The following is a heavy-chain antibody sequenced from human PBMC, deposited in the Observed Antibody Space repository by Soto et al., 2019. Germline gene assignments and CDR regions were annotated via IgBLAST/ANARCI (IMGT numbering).Heavy chain of an antibody. J-gene: IGHJ6*02. D-gene: IGHD2-15*01. Sequence: SETLSLTCAVSGGSISSGGYSWSWIRQPPGKGLEWIGYIYHSGCTYYNPSLKSRVTISVDRSKNQFSLKLSSVTAADTAVYYCARAPGYCSGGSCYGYYYGMDVWGQGTTVTVSS. CDR1: GGSISSGGYS. CDR3: ARAPGYCSGGSCYGYYYGMDV. V-gene: IGHV4-30-2*01. CDR2: IYHSGCT.